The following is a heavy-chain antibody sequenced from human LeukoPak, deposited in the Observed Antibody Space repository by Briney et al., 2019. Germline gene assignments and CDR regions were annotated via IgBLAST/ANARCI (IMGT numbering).Heavy chain of an antibody. Sequence: PSETLSPTCTVSGGSISSYYWSWIRQPPGKGVEWIGNIYYSGNTNYNPSLKSRVTISVDTSKNQFSLMLSSVTAADTAVYYCAREPIAVAGGWFDPWGQGTLVTVSS. CDR3: AREPIAVAGGWFDP. CDR2: IYYSGNT. D-gene: IGHD6-19*01. V-gene: IGHV4-59*01. CDR1: GGSISSYY. J-gene: IGHJ5*02.